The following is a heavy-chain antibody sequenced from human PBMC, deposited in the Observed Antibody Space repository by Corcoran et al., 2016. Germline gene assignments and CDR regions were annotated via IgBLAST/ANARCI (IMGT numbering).Heavy chain of an antibody. V-gene: IGHV3-73*02. D-gene: IGHD6-6*01. CDR2: IRSKANSYAT. CDR1: GFTFSGSA. Sequence: EVQLVESGGGLVQPGGSLKLSCAASGFTFSGSAMHWVRQASGKGLEWVGRIRSKANSYATAYAASVKGRFTISSDDSQNTAYLQMNSLKTEDTAVYYCTSANSIALWGWGQGTLVTVSS. CDR3: TSANSIALWG. J-gene: IGHJ4*02.